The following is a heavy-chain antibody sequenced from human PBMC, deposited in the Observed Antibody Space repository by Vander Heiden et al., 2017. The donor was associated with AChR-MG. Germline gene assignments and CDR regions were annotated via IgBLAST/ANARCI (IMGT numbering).Heavy chain of an antibody. D-gene: IGHD2-2*01. J-gene: IGHJ4*02. CDR1: GGSIRSGGYS. Sequence: QLQLQESGSGLVKPSQTLSLTCAVPGGSIRSGGYSWSGVRQRPGKGLEWIGYIYHRGSTYYNPSLKSRATISVDRSKNQFSLKLSSVTAADTAVYYCARKSGRSSTSDYFDYWGQGTLVTVSS. V-gene: IGHV4-30-2*01. CDR3: ARKSGRSSTSDYFDY. CDR2: IYHRGST.